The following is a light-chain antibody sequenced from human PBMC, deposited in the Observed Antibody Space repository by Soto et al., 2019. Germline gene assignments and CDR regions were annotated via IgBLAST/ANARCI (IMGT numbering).Light chain of an antibody. V-gene: IGLV2-14*01. CDR2: EVS. CDR3: RLYATSPTKV. CDR1: SSDVGGYNY. J-gene: IGLJ2*01. Sequence: QSALTQPASVSGSLGQSITISCTGTSSDVGGYNYVSWYQQHPGKAPKLVIYEVSNRPSGVSNRFSGSKSGNTASLTISGLQAEDGGDFYRRLYATSPTKVFGGGTQLTVL.